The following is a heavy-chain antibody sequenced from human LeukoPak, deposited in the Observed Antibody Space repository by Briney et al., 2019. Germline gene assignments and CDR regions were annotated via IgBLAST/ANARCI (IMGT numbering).Heavy chain of an antibody. CDR1: GGSFSGYY. D-gene: IGHD2-15*01. CDR3: ASVVWP. CDR2: INHSGST. Sequence: PSETLSLTCAVYGGSFSGYYWSWIRQPPGKGLEWIGEINHSGSTNYNPSLKSRVTISVDTSKNQFSLELSSVTAADTAVYYCASVVWPWGQGTLVTVSS. J-gene: IGHJ4*02. V-gene: IGHV4-34*01.